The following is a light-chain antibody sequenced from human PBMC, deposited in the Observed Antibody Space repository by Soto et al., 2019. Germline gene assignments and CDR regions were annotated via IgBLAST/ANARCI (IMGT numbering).Light chain of an antibody. CDR2: GAS. Sequence: EVVMTQSPVTLSVSPGERATLSCRASQSITTNLAWYQQKPGQAPRLLIYGASTRATGVPARFSGSGSGTQSTLPIRRLQCEDFALYYCQQYNDWPPKRTFVQGTRVDFK. CDR1: QSITTN. CDR3: QQYNDWPPKRT. J-gene: IGKJ1*01. V-gene: IGKV3-15*01.